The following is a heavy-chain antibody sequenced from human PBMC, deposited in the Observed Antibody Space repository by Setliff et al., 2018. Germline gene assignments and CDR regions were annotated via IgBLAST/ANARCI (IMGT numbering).Heavy chain of an antibody. CDR1: GGSFSGYY. J-gene: IGHJ4*02. D-gene: IGHD3-10*01. V-gene: IGHV4-34*12. CDR3: AREGYYGSGSYGY. CDR2: IIHSGST. Sequence: PSETLSLTCAVYGGSFSGYYWSWIRQPPGKRLEWIGEIIHSGSTNYNPSLKSRVTISVDTSKNQFSLKLSSVTAADTAVYYCAREGYYGSGSYGYWGQGTLVTVSS.